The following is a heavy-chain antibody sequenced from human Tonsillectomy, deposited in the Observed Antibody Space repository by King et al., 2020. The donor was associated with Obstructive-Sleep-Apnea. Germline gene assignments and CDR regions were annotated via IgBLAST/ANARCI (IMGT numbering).Heavy chain of an antibody. Sequence: VQLVESGGGLVKPGGSLRLSCAASGFTFSNAWMSWVRQAPGKGLEWVGRIKSKTDGGTTDYAAPVKGRFTISRDDSKNKLYLQMNSLKTEETAGYYCTKEYGHFNYWYFDIWGRGTLVTVSS. CDR2: IKSKTDGGTT. J-gene: IGHJ2*01. CDR1: GFTFSNAW. V-gene: IGHV3-15*01. D-gene: IGHD4-17*01. CDR3: TKEYGHFNYWYFDI.